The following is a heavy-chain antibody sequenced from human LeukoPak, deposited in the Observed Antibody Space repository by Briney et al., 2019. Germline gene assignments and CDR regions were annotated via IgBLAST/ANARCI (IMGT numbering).Heavy chain of an antibody. J-gene: IGHJ6*03. CDR2: INHSGST. V-gene: IGHV4-34*01. CDR3: ARGCPNYDSSGYSQGYYYYYYMDV. D-gene: IGHD3-22*01. CDR1: GGSFSGYY. Sequence: SQTLSLTCAVYGGSFSGYYWSWIPQPPGKGLEWVGEINHSGSTNYNPSLKSRVTISVDTSKNQFSMKLSSVTAADTAVYYCARGCPNYDSSGYSQGYYYYYYMDVWGKGTTVTVSS.